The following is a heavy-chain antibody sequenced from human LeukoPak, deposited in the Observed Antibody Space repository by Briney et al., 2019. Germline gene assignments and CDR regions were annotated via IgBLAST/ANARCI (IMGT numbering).Heavy chain of an antibody. Sequence: ASVKVSCKASGYTFADYYMHRVRQAPGQGLEWMGWINPNGGGTNYAQKFQGRVTMTRDTYFNTGYMELSSLRSDDTAVYYCARRYHYDNSAYYYGFNHWGQGTLVTVSS. CDR2: INPNGGGT. CDR1: GYTFADYY. CDR3: ARRYHYDNSAYYYGFNH. D-gene: IGHD3-22*01. V-gene: IGHV1-2*02. J-gene: IGHJ4*02.